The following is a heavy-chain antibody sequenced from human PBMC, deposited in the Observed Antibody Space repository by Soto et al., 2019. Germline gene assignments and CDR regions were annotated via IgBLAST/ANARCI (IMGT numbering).Heavy chain of an antibody. V-gene: IGHV4-31*03. D-gene: IGHD6-13*01. CDR2: INYRGTT. Sequence: QVQLQESGPGLVKPLQTLSLTCTVSGGSINNGDYYWNWIRQHPEKGLEWMGYINYRGTTFYSPSLKSRIIISVDTSKNQFSLKLSSVTAADTAVYYCARDAPGAAPYWGQGTLVTVSS. CDR3: ARDAPGAAPY. J-gene: IGHJ4*02. CDR1: GGSINNGDYY.